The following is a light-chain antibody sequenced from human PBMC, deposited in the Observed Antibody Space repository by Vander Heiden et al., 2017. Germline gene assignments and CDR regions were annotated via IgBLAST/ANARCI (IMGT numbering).Light chain of an antibody. CDR3: QQYYSTPYT. CDR1: QSGLYSSNNRNY. Sequence: DIAMTQSPDSLAVSLGERATINRKSSQSGLYSSNNRNYLAWYQQKPGQPPKLLIYWASTRESGVPDRFSGSGSGTDFTLTISSLQAEDVAVYYCQQYYSTPYTFGQGTKLEIK. V-gene: IGKV4-1*01. CDR2: WAS. J-gene: IGKJ2*01.